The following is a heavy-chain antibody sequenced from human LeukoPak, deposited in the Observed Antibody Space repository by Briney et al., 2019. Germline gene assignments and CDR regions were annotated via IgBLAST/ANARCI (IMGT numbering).Heavy chain of an antibody. J-gene: IGHJ4*02. Sequence: ASETLSLTCTVSGGSVSSANYYWSWIRQPPEKGLEWIGYIYYSGSTKYNPSLKSRVTISLDTSKNQFSLKLSSVTTADTAVYYCARGYDSSGYYNTLFDYWGQGTLVTVSS. CDR3: ARGYDSSGYYNTLFDY. CDR2: IYYSGST. CDR1: GGSVSSANYY. D-gene: IGHD3-22*01. V-gene: IGHV4-61*01.